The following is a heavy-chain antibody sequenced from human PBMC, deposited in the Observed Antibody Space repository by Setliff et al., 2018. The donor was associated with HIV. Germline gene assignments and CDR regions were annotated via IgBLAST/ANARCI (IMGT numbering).Heavy chain of an antibody. CDR3: IIAYSSGWLAPMGFDS. Sequence: PSETLSLTCTVSGGSISSYYWSWIRQPPGKGLEWIGYIYTSGDTNYNPSLKSRVTISADMSKNQFSLRLSSVTAADTAVYYCIIAYSSGWLAPMGFDSWGQGTLVTVSS. J-gene: IGHJ4*02. CDR1: GGSISSYY. D-gene: IGHD6-19*01. CDR2: IYTSGDT. V-gene: IGHV4-4*08.